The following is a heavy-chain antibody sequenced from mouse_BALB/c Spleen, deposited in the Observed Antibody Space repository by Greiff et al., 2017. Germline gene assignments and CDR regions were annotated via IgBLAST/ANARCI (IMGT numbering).Heavy chain of an antibody. CDR3: TRRTTDYFDY. V-gene: IGHV6-6*02. CDR1: GFTFSNYW. D-gene: IGHD1-1*01. CDR2: IRLKSNNYAT. J-gene: IGHJ2*01. Sequence: DVHLVESGGGLVQPGGSMKLSCVASGFTFSNYWMNWVRQSPEKGLEWVAEIRLKSNNYATHYAESVKGRFTISRDDSKSSVYLQMNNLRAEDTGIYYCTRRTTDYFDYWGQGTTLTVSS.